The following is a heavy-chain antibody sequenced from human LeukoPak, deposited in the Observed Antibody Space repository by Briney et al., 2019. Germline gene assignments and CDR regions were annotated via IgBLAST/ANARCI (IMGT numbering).Heavy chain of an antibody. Sequence: SVKVSCKASGFTFGTSTMQWVRQAPGQGLEWIGWIVVASGYREYAQKLQERVTITTDMSTSTSYLELRSLESEDTAVYYCAAERYEGHCCWFDPWGQGTLVTVSS. J-gene: IGHJ5*02. V-gene: IGHV1-58*02. CDR2: IVVASGYR. CDR3: AAERYEGHCCWFDP. CDR1: GFTFGTST. D-gene: IGHD1-14*01.